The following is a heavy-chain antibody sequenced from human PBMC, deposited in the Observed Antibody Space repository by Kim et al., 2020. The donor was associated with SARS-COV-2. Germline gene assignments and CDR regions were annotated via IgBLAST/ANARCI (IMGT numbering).Heavy chain of an antibody. Sequence: GGSLRLSCAASGFTFSSYAMHWVRQAPGKGLEWVAVISYDGSNKYYADSVKGRFTISRDNSKNTLYLQMNSLRAEDTAVYYCAGGSYSGGAFDIWDQGT. CDR1: GFTFSSYA. CDR2: ISYDGSNK. D-gene: IGHD1-26*01. V-gene: IGHV3-30-3*01. J-gene: IGHJ3*02. CDR3: AGGSYSGGAFDI.